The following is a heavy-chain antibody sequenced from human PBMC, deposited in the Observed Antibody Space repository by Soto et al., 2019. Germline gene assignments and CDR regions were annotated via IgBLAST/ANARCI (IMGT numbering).Heavy chain of an antibody. J-gene: IGHJ4*02. CDR3: TRRYSSSWYDY. CDR2: IRSKAYGGTT. CDR1: GFTFGDYA. Sequence: GGSLRLSCTASGFTFGDYAMSCFRQAPGKGLEWVGFIRSKAYGGTTEYAASVKGRFTISRDDSKSIAYLQMNSLKTEDTAVYYCTRRYSSSWYDYWGQGTLVTVYS. V-gene: IGHV3-49*03. D-gene: IGHD6-13*01.